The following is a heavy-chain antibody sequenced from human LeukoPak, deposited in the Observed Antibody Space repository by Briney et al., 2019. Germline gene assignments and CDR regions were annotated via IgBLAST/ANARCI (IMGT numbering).Heavy chain of an antibody. J-gene: IGHJ4*02. CDR3: VPSANYYYFDY. CDR2: INPKSGGT. D-gene: IGHD4/OR15-4a*01. V-gene: IGHV1-2*02. Sequence: ASVKVSCKASGYTFTDYYMHWVRQAPGLGFEWMGWINPKSGGTSYPQKFQGRLTMTRDTSISTAYMELSRLRSDDTAVYYCVPSANYYYFDYWGQGTLVTVSS. CDR1: GYTFTDYY.